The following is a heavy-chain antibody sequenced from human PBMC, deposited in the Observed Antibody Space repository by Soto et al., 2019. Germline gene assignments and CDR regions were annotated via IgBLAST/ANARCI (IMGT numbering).Heavy chain of an antibody. V-gene: IGHV4-59*01. Sequence: PSETLSLTCTVSGGSINSYYWSWIRQPPGKGLEWIGYIYYSGSTNYNPSLKSRVTISVDTSKNLFSLKLSSVTAADTAVYYCARDRFIGTYYVKGVTYVFDHWGQGAPVTVSS. J-gene: IGHJ4*02. D-gene: IGHD1-26*01. CDR1: GGSINSYY. CDR2: IYYSGST. CDR3: ARDRFIGTYYVKGVTYVFDH.